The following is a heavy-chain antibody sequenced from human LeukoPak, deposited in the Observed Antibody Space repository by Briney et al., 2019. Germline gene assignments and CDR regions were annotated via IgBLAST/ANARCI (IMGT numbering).Heavy chain of an antibody. V-gene: IGHV4-4*02. CDR2: IYHTGST. CDR3: ARRGGSYPFDY. Sequence: SETLSLTCAVSGGSISSSNWWTWVRQPPGKGLEWIGEIYHTGSTNYNPSLKSRVTMSIDKSKNQFSLKLSSVTAADTAVYYCARRGGSYPFDYWGQGTLVTVSS. D-gene: IGHD1-26*01. J-gene: IGHJ4*02. CDR1: GGSISSSNW.